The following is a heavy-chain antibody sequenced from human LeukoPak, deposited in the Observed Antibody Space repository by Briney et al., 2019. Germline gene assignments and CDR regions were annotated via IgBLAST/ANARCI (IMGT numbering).Heavy chain of an antibody. CDR3: ARAEGYWYGY. Sequence: GGSLRLSCAASGFTFSNYAVHWVRQAPGKGLEWVAVISVGGSNKYYADSVKGRFTISRDDSKSALYLQMNSLRPDDTAMYYCARAEGYWYGYWGQGTLVTVSS. J-gene: IGHJ4*02. V-gene: IGHV3-30-3*01. CDR1: GFTFSNYA. D-gene: IGHD2-2*03. CDR2: ISVGGSNK.